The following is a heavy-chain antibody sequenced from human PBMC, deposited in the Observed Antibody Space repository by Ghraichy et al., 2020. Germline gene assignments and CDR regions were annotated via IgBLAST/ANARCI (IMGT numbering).Heavy chain of an antibody. D-gene: IGHD3-10*01. CDR1: GDSLSSYY. V-gene: IGHV4-59*01. CDR2: IYYTGNT. Sequence: SETLSLTCIVTGDSLSSYYWNWIRQPPGKGLEWIGYIYYTGNTYYNPSLKSRVTISVDTSKNQFSLNLRSVAAADTAVYYCARVPAGIRGLSFDPWGQGILVTVSS. J-gene: IGHJ5*02. CDR3: ARVPAGIRGLSFDP.